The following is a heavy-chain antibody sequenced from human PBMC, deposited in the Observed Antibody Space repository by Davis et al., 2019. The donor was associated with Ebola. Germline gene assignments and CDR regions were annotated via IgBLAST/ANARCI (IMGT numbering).Heavy chain of an antibody. CDR3: ARSRPNYDFWSGYYYYYGMDV. CDR1: AWSSSRYY. D-gene: IGHD3-3*01. CDR2: IHHSGPP. J-gene: IGHJ6*02. Sequence: SETLSLTCAVYAWSSSRYYLPWIRQRPGQGLDWIGAIHHSGPPYHNPSLKRRITISVDTSKTQFSLKLSSVTAADTAVYYCARSRPNYDFWSGYYYYYGMDVWGQGTTVTVSS. V-gene: IGHV4-34*01.